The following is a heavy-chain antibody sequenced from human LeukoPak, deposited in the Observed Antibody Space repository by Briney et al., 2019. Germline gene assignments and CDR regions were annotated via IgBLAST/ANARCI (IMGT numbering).Heavy chain of an antibody. J-gene: IGHJ3*02. D-gene: IGHD5-18*01. Sequence: PSETLSLTCTVSGGSISSSYWSWIRQPAGKGLEYIGRIYTSGSTNYNPSLKSRVTMSVDTSKNHFSLKLSSVTAADTAVYYCARTDTAMATSRDDAFDIWGQGTMVTVSS. V-gene: IGHV4-4*07. CDR1: GGSISSSY. CDR2: IYTSGST. CDR3: ARTDTAMATSRDDAFDI.